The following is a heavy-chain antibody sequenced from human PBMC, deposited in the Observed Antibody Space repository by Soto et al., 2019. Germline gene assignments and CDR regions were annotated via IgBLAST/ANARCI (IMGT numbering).Heavy chain of an antibody. CDR1: GFTFRSFT. CDR3: ARGLGLVGYCSGGSCPDY. D-gene: IGHD2-15*01. Sequence: GGSLRLSCAASGFTFRSFTMNWVRQAPGKGLEWVSTISSNSAYIYYTDALRGRFTISRDNAKNSLYLQMNSLRAEDTAVYYCARGLGLVGYCSGGSCPDYWGQGNLVTVSS. CDR2: ISSNSAYI. J-gene: IGHJ4*02. V-gene: IGHV3-21*01.